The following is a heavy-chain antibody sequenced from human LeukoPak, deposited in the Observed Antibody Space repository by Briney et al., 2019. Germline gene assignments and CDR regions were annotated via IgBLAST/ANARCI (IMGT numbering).Heavy chain of an antibody. D-gene: IGHD3-3*01. CDR1: GYTFTSYD. J-gene: IGHJ3*02. CDR3: ATYYDFWSGYYTGPLDAFDI. V-gene: IGHV1-8*03. Sequence: ASVKVSCKASGYTFTSYDINWVRQATGQGLEWMGWMNPNSGNTGYAQKFQGRVTITRNTSISTAYMELSSLRSEDTAVYYCATYYDFWSGYYTGPLDAFDIWGQGTMVTVPS. CDR2: MNPNSGNT.